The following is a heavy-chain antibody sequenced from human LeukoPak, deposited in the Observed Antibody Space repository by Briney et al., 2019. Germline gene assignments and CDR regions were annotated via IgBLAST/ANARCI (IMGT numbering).Heavy chain of an antibody. Sequence: ASVKVSCKASGFTFTTYYIHWVRQAPGQGLEWTGWINPNSGVTNYAQKFQGRVTVTTDTSISTAYMEVTRLRSDDTAVYYCARVRIGQQLDKYYYYAMDVWGQGTTVTVSS. CDR3: ARVRIGQQLDKYYYYAMDV. CDR2: INPNSGVT. CDR1: GFTFTTYY. D-gene: IGHD6-13*01. J-gene: IGHJ6*02. V-gene: IGHV1-2*02.